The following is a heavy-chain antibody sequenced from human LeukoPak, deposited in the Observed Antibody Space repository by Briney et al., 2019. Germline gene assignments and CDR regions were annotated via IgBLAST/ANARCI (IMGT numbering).Heavy chain of an antibody. CDR2: IWHDGGNR. CDR1: GFTFINYA. D-gene: IGHD2-15*01. Sequence: GGSLRLSCAASGFTFINYAMHWVRQAPGKGLEWVAVIWHDGGNRYYADSVKGRFTISRDTSENTLYLQMNSLRAEDTAVYYCAREADCTDGSCYRGAFDIWGQGTMITVSS. J-gene: IGHJ3*02. CDR3: AREADCTDGSCYRGAFDI. V-gene: IGHV3-33*01.